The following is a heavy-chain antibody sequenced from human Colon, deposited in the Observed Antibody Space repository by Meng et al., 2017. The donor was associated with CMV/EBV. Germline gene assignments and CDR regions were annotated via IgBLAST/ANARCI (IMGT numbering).Heavy chain of an antibody. Sequence: QVQRVQFGAGVKQPGASVKVSCKTSGYVFDLYGISWVRQAPGQGLEWMGWISADKRYTSYAQNLQGRVTMTTDASTSTAYMELRGLRSNDTAVYYCARVYEYSSSWGSDYWGQGTLVTVSS. V-gene: IGHV1-18*01. D-gene: IGHD6-6*01. CDR1: GYVFDLYG. J-gene: IGHJ4*02. CDR2: ISADKRYT. CDR3: ARVYEYSSSWGSDY.